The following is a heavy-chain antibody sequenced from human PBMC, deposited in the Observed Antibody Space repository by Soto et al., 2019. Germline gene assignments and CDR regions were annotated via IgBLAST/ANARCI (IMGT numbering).Heavy chain of an antibody. J-gene: IGHJ4*02. V-gene: IGHV4-61*01. CDR1: GGAASRGSYH. D-gene: IGHD2-2*01. CDR2: IYYSGST. Sequence: SQTRSLACTGSGGAASRGSYHWCRIRQPTGKGLEWIGYIYYSGSTNYNPSLKSRVTISVDTSKNQFSLKLSSVTAADTAVYYCARGGGIYCSSTSCYGSYYFAYWGQGTLVTVS. CDR3: ARGGGIYCSSTSCYGSYYFAY.